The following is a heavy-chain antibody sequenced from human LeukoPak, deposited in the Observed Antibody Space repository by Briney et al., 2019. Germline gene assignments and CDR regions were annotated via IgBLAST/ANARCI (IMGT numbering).Heavy chain of an antibody. Sequence: GGSLRLSCAAFGFSFSSYEMNWVRQAPGKGLEWVSYISSSGSTIYFADSVKGRFTISRDNAKNSLYLQMNSLRAEDTAVYYCAREGFEDQRGYYYYGMDVWGQGTTVTVSS. CDR1: GFSFSSYE. CDR3: AREGFEDQRGYYYYGMDV. J-gene: IGHJ6*02. CDR2: ISSSGSTI. D-gene: IGHD3-10*01. V-gene: IGHV3-48*03.